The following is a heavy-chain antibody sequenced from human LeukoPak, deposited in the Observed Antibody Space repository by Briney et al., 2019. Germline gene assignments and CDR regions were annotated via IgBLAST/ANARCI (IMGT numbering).Heavy chain of an antibody. V-gene: IGHV3-43*01. D-gene: IGHD3-10*01. CDR3: TRDTDFGSPTNYFDH. Sequence: GGSLRLSCAASGFTFDDYAMHWVRQAPGKGLEWVSLISWEGHTTYYADSVRGRFTISRDNSKNSLFLEMKSLTTDDTAFYYCTRDTDFGSPTNYFDHWGQGTLVSVSS. CDR1: GFTFDDYA. CDR2: ISWEGHTT. J-gene: IGHJ4*02.